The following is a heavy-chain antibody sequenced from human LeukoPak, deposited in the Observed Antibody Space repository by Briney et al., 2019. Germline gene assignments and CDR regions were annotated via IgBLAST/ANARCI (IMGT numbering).Heavy chain of an antibody. D-gene: IGHD2-15*01. CDR1: GYTFTSYA. Sequence: ASVKVSCKASGYTFTSYAMHWVRQAPGQRLEWMGWINAGNGNTKYSQKFQGRVTITRDTSVSTAYMELSSLRSEDTAVYSCARAFDTVANGDYWGQGTLVTVSS. V-gene: IGHV1-3*01. CDR3: ARAFDTVANGDY. CDR2: INAGNGNT. J-gene: IGHJ4*02.